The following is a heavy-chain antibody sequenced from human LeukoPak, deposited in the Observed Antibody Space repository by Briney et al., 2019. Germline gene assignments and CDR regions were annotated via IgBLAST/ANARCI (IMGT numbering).Heavy chain of an antibody. CDR3: ARDTSGGSGSYYNWFDP. Sequence: SETLSLTCTVSGGSISSSSYYWGWIRQPPGKGLEWIGEINHSGSTNYNPSLKSRVTISVDTSKNQFSLKLSSVTAADTAVYYCARDTSGGSGSYYNWFDPWGQGTLVTVSS. J-gene: IGHJ5*02. D-gene: IGHD3-10*01. CDR1: GGSISSSSYY. CDR2: INHSGST. V-gene: IGHV4-39*07.